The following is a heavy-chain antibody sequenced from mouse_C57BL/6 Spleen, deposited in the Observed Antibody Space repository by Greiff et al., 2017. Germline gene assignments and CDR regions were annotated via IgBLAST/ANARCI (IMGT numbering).Heavy chain of an antibody. CDR3: ARILHYYGSSNWYFDV. V-gene: IGHV1-18*01. CDR1: GYTFTDYN. Sequence: VQLQQPGPELVKPGASVKIPCKASGYTFTDYNMDWVKQSHGKSLEWIGDINPNNGGTIYNQKFKGKATLTVDKSSSTAYMELRSLTSEDTAVYYCARILHYYGSSNWYFDVWGTGTTVTVSS. D-gene: IGHD1-1*01. CDR2: INPNNGGT. J-gene: IGHJ1*03.